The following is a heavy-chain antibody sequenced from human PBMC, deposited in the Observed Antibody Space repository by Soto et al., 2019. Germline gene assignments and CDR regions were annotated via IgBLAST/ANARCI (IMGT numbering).Heavy chain of an antibody. CDR3: AREKIWYSGSYLNYYGMDV. D-gene: IGHD1-26*01. CDR1: GFTLRSHC. J-gene: IGHJ6*02. CDR2: IYSGGST. Sequence: PGGSLKLSCAASGFTLRSHCIRWVRQAPGKGLEWVSGIYSGGSTYYADSVKGRFTISRHNSKNTLYLQMNSLRAEDTAVYYCAREKIWYSGSYLNYYGMDVWGQGTTVTVSS. V-gene: IGHV3-53*04.